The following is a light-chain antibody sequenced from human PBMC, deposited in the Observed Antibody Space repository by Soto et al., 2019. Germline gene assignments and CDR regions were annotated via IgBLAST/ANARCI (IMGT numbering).Light chain of an antibody. Sequence: ETVMTQSPATLSVSPGERATLSCRASQSVSTKLAWYQQKPGQAPRLLIYGASTRATGIPARFSGSGSGTEFTLTVSSLQSEDFAVYYCQQYDDWPPITFGQGTRLEIK. J-gene: IGKJ5*01. V-gene: IGKV3D-15*01. CDR1: QSVSTK. CDR3: QQYDDWPPIT. CDR2: GAS.